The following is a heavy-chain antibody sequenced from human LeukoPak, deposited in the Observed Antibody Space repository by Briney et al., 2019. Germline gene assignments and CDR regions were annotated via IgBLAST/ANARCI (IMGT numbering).Heavy chain of an antibody. J-gene: IGHJ4*02. CDR3: AKVLVLVSANRYYFDY. CDR2: ISGSGGST. Sequence: GSLRLSCAASGFTFSSYAMSWVRQAPGKGLEWVSAISGSGGSTYYADSVKGRFTISRDNSKNTLYLQMNSLRAEDTAVYYCAKVLVLVSANRYYFDYWGQGTLVTVSS. D-gene: IGHD2-15*01. V-gene: IGHV3-23*01. CDR1: GFTFSSYA.